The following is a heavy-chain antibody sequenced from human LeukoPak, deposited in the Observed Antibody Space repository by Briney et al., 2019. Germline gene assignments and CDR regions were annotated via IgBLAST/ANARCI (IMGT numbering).Heavy chain of an antibody. V-gene: IGHV3-48*03. CDR3: ARERLVIPFDY. CDR2: ISSSGSTI. CDR1: GFTFSSYE. D-gene: IGHD3-9*01. J-gene: IGHJ4*02. Sequence: PGGSLRLSCAASGFTFSSYEMNWVRQAPGKGLEWVSYISSSGSTIYYADSVKGRFTISRDNAKNSLYLQMNSLRAEDTAVYYCARERLVIPFDYWGQGTLVTVSS.